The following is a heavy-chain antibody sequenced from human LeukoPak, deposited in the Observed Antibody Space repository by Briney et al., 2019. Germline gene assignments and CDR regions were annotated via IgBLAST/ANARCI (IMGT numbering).Heavy chain of an antibody. J-gene: IGHJ4*02. CDR2: ISSSSSTI. CDR3: ARDRGGSYSAIDY. D-gene: IGHD1-26*01. V-gene: IGHV3-48*04. Sequence: GGSLRLSCAASGFTFSSYSMNWVRQAPGKGLEWGSFISSSSSTIYYADSVKGRFTISRDNDQNSLYLQMNSLRAEDTAVYYCARDRGGSYSAIDYWGQGTLVTVSS. CDR1: GFTFSSYS.